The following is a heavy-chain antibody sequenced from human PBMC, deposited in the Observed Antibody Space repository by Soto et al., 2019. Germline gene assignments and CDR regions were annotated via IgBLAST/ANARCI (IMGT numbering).Heavy chain of an antibody. D-gene: IGHD1-20*01. CDR1: GFTFSSYA. CDR3: ARDWTSITGTTGDHYYYYYGMDV. J-gene: IGHJ6*02. V-gene: IGHV3-30-3*01. Sequence: QVQLVESGGGVVQPGRSLRLSCAASGFTFSSYAMHWVRQAPGKGLEWVAGISYDGSNKYYADSVKGRFTISRDNSKNTLYLQMNSLRAEDTAVYYCARDWTSITGTTGDHYYYYYGMDVWGQGTTVTVSS. CDR2: ISYDGSNK.